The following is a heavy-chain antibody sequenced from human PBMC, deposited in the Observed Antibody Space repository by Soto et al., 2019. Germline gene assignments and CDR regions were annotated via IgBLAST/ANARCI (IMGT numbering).Heavy chain of an antibody. D-gene: IGHD3-22*01. CDR3: ARGDYYDSSGLDY. J-gene: IGHJ4*02. CDR1: GASIGSYY. Sequence: SGTLSLTCTVSGASIGSYYWTWIRQPPGEGLEWIGHIYYTGSTNYNPSLKSRVTISVDTPKNQFSLKLSSVTAADTAVYYCARGDYYDSSGLDYWGQGTLVTVS. V-gene: IGHV4-59*01. CDR2: IYYTGST.